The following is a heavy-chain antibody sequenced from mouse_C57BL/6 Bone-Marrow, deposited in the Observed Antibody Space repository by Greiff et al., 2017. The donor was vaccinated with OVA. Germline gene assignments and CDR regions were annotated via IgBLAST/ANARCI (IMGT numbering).Heavy chain of an antibody. CDR3: ARSLITPWFAY. J-gene: IGHJ3*01. V-gene: IGHV1-80*01. CDR2: IYPGDGDT. CDR1: GYAFSSYW. D-gene: IGHD1-1*01. Sequence: VKLMESGAELVKPGASVKISCKASGYAFSSYWMNWVKQRPGKGLEWIGQIYPGDGDTNYNGKFKGKATLTADKSSSTAYMQLSSLTSEDSAVYFCARSLITPWFAYWGQGTLVTVSA.